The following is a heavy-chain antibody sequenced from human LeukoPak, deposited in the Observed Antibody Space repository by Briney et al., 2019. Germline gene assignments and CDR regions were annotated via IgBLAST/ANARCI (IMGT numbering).Heavy chain of an antibody. CDR3: ARVRMVLLWFGESFDP. D-gene: IGHD3-10*01. V-gene: IGHV4-30-2*01. Sequence: SQTLSLTCAVSGGSISSGGYSWSWIRQPPGKGLEWIGYIYHSGSTYYNPSLKGRVTISVDRSKNQFSLKLSSVTAADTAVYYCARVRMVLLWFGESFDPWGQGTLVTVSS. J-gene: IGHJ5*02. CDR1: GGSISSGGYS. CDR2: IYHSGST.